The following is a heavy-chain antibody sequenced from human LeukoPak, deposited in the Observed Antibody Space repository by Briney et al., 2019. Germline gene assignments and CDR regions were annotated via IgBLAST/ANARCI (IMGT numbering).Heavy chain of an antibody. J-gene: IGHJ5*02. D-gene: IGHD5-18*01. CDR2: ISSSSSTI. CDR1: GFTFSSYS. CDR3: AGVGYSYGYSSDWFDP. V-gene: IGHV3-48*01. Sequence: QTGGSLRLSCAASGFTFSSYSMNWARQAPGKGLEWVSYISSSSSTIYYADSVKGRFTISRDNAKNSLYLQMNSLRAEDTAVYYCAGVGYSYGYSSDWFDPWGQGTLVTVSS.